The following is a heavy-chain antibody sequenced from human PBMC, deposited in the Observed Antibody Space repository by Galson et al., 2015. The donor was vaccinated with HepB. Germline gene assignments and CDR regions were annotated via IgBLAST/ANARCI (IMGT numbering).Heavy chain of an antibody. V-gene: IGHV3-7*01. D-gene: IGHD6-6*01. J-gene: IGHJ4*02. CDR3: AREGYSSSTADY. CDR2: IKQDGSEK. CDR1: GFTFSSYG. Sequence: SLRLSCAASGFTFSSYGMHWVRQAPGKGLEWVANIKQDGSEKYYVDSVKGRFTISRDNAKNSLYLQMNSLRAEDTAVYYCAREGYSSSTADYWGQGTLVTVSS.